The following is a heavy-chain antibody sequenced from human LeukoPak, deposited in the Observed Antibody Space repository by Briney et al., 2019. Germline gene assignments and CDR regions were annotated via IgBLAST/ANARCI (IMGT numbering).Heavy chain of an antibody. V-gene: IGHV3-48*04. CDR3: ARKTYYYDSSGSGPNWFDP. CDR1: GFTFSSYW. Sequence: GGSLRLSCAASGFTFSSYWMSWVRQAPGKGLEWVSYISSSGSTIYYADSVKGRFTISRDNAKNSLYLQMNSLRAEDTAVYYCARKTYYYDSSGSGPNWFDPWGQGTLVTVSS. CDR2: ISSSGSTI. J-gene: IGHJ5*02. D-gene: IGHD3-22*01.